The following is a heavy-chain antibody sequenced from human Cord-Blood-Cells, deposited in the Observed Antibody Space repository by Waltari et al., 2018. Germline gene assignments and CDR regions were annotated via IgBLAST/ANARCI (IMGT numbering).Heavy chain of an antibody. J-gene: IGHJ4*02. CDR2: MNPNSGNT. V-gene: IGHV1-8*01. CDR1: GYIFTSYD. Sequence: QVQLTQSGAEVKKPGSSVKVSCKAFGYIFTSYDINWVRQATGQGLEWMGWMNPNSGNTGYAQKFQGRDTMTRNTALSTAYMELSSLRSEDTAVYYCVGPGLGMGYWGKGTLVTVSS. D-gene: IGHD7-27*01. CDR3: VGPGLGMGY.